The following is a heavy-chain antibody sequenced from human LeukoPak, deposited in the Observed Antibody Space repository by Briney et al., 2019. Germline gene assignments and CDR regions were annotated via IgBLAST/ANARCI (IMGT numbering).Heavy chain of an antibody. D-gene: IGHD5-12*01. Sequence: PGGSLRLSCAASGFTFSSYAMSWVRQAPGKGLEWVSAISGSGGCTYYADSVKGRFTISRGNSKNTLYLQMNSLRAEDTAVYYCAKDGGLLSGYDLIWGQGTLVTVSS. CDR1: GFTFSSYA. CDR2: ISGSGGCT. CDR3: AKDGGLLSGYDLI. J-gene: IGHJ4*02. V-gene: IGHV3-23*01.